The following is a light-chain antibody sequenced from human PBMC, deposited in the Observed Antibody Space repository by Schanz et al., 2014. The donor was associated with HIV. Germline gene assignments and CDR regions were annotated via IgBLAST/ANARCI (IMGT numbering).Light chain of an antibody. Sequence: QSALTQPASVSGSPGQSITISCTGTSSDVGSYNLVSWYQQHPGKAPKLMIYEGSKRPSGVSNRFSGSKSGNTASLTISGLQAEDEADYYCNSYAGSSYVFGTGTKLTVL. CDR3: NSYAGSSYV. CDR1: SSDVGSYNL. J-gene: IGLJ1*01. CDR2: EGS. V-gene: IGLV2-14*02.